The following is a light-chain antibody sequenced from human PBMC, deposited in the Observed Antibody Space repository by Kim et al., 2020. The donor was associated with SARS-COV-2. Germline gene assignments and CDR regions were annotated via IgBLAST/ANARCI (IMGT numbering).Light chain of an antibody. CDR2: DAS. Sequence: SPGERATLSCRASQSVSSYLAWYQQKPGQAPRLLIYDASNRATGIPARFSGSGSGTDFTLTISSLEPEDFAVYYCQQRSNWPGFTFGPGTKVDIK. J-gene: IGKJ3*01. CDR3: QQRSNWPGFT. V-gene: IGKV3-11*01. CDR1: QSVSSY.